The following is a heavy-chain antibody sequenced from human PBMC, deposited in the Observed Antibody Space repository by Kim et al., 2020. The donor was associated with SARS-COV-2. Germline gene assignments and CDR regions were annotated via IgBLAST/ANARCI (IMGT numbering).Heavy chain of an antibody. V-gene: IGHV4-31*03. CDR3: ARGDTMVRGVIITLHYFDY. Sequence: LSLTCTVSGGSISSGGYYWSWIRQHPGKGLEWIGYIYYSGSTYYNPSLKSRVTISVDTSKNQFSLKLSSVTAADTAVYYCARGDTMVRGVIITLHYFDYWGQGTLVTVSS. D-gene: IGHD3-10*01. CDR1: GGSISSGGYY. J-gene: IGHJ4*02. CDR2: IYYSGST.